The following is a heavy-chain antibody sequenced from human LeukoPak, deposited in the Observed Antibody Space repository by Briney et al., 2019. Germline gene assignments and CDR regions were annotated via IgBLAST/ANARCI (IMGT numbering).Heavy chain of an antibody. Sequence: GSLRLSFATSGFPFSNYWMSWVRPAPGKGLEWVANIKQDGSEKYYVDSVKGRFTVSRDNAKNSLYLQMNSLRVEDTSVYYCARLRGLYSGTYRYQTAFEYWGQGSLLTVSS. CDR3: ARLRGLYSGTYRYQTAFEY. D-gene: IGHD1-26*01. J-gene: IGHJ4*02. V-gene: IGHV3-7*01. CDR1: GFPFSNYW. CDR2: IKQDGSEK.